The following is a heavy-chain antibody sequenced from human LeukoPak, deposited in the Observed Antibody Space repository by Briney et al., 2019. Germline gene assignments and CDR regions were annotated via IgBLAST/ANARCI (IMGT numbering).Heavy chain of an antibody. Sequence: GGSLRLSCAAPGFTFSSYAMSWVRQAPGKGLEWVSAISGSGGSTYYADSVKGRFTISRDNSKNTLYLQMNSLRAEDTAVYYCAKVPTEFGSYSDFDYWGQGTLVAVSS. D-gene: IGHD1-26*01. J-gene: IGHJ4*02. CDR1: GFTFSSYA. CDR3: AKVPTEFGSYSDFDY. V-gene: IGHV3-23*01. CDR2: ISGSGGST.